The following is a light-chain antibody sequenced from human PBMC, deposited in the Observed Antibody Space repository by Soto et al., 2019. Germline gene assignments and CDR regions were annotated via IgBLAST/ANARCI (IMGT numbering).Light chain of an antibody. Sequence: QSVLTQPASVSGSPGQSITISCTGASSDVGRYNFVSWYQHHPGKAPKLMIYDVNNRSSGVSNRFSGSKSGNTASLTISGLQAEDEADYYCSSYASNRDVLFGGGTKLTVL. CDR1: SSDVGRYNF. CDR2: DVN. V-gene: IGLV2-14*03. J-gene: IGLJ2*01. CDR3: SSYASNRDVL.